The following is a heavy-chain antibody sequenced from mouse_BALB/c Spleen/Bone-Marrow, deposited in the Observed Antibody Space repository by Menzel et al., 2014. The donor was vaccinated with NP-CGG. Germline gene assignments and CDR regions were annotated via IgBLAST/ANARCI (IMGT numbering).Heavy chain of an antibody. CDR2: IDPANGNT. V-gene: IGHV14-3*02. Sequence: EVQLVESGAELVKPGASVKLSCTASGFNIKDTYMHWVKQRPEQGLEWIGRIDPANGNTKYDPKFQGKATITADTSSNTAYLQLSSLTSEDTAVYYCANYYYGSSLFAYWGQATLVTVSA. CDR1: GFNIKDTY. D-gene: IGHD1-1*01. J-gene: IGHJ3*01. CDR3: ANYYYGSSLFAY.